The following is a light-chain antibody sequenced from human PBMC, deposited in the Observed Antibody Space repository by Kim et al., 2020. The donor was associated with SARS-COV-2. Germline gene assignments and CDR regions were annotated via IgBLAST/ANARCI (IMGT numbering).Light chain of an antibody. CDR1: QSVTSN. CDR3: QQYNNWPPWT. J-gene: IGKJ1*01. V-gene: IGKV3-15*01. CDR2: GAS. Sequence: EIVMMQSPATLSVSPGERATLSCRASQSVTSNLAWYQQRPGQPPRLLIYGASTRATGIPARFSGSGSGTEFTLTISSLQSEDFAVYYCQQYNNWPPWTFGQGTKVEIK.